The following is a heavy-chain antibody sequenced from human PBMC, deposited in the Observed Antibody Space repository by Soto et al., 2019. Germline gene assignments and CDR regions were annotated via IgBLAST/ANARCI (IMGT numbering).Heavy chain of an antibody. D-gene: IGHD1-7*01. CDR2: ISYDGSNE. V-gene: IGHV3-30*03. J-gene: IGHJ4*02. CDR3: ARDGIGGTVFRGYLDY. CDR1: GFTFSSYG. Sequence: GGSLRLSCAASGFTFSSYGMHWVRQAPGKGLEWVAVISYDGSNEEYADSVKGRFTISRDNSKNTLYLQMNTLGAEDTAVYYCARDGIGGTVFRGYLDYWGRGTVVTVSS.